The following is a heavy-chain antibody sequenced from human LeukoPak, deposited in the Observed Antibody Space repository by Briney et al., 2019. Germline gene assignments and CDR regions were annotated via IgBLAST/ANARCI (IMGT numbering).Heavy chain of an antibody. Sequence: SETLSLTCTVSGGSISSSSYYWGWIRQPPGKGLEWIGSNYYSGSTYYNPSLKSRVTISVDTSKNQFSLQLISVTASDTAVYYCARASLIMVRGVSPYFDFWGQGTLVSVSS. CDR3: ARASLIMVRGVSPYFDF. D-gene: IGHD3-10*01. CDR2: NYYSGST. J-gene: IGHJ4*02. V-gene: IGHV4-39*07. CDR1: GGSISSSSYY.